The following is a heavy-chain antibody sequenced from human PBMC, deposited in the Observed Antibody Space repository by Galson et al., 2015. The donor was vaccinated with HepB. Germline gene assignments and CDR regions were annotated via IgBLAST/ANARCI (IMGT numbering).Heavy chain of an antibody. J-gene: IGHJ6*03. CDR3: AREGGHDYGDYYYYYMDV. D-gene: IGHD4-17*01. CDR1: GGSISSGDYY. V-gene: IGHV4-30-4*01. CDR2: IYYSGST. Sequence: TLSLTCTVSGGSISSGDYYWSWIRQPPGKGLEWIGYIYYSGSTYYNPSLKSRVTISVDTSKNQFSLKLSSVTAADTAVYYCAREGGHDYGDYYYYYMDVWGKGTTVTVSS.